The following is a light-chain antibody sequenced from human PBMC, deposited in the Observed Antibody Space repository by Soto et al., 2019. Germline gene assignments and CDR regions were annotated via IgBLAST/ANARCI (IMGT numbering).Light chain of an antibody. V-gene: IGKV3-15*01. Sequence: IVMTQSPVTLSMSPGDRATLSCRASQNVATNVAWYQQKPGQAPRLLIYGASIRAAGVPARFSGSGSVKEFTLTIGSLQASGFSVFYCHQATSGLRTFGRGTRVEV. J-gene: IGKJ1*01. CDR2: GAS. CDR3: HQATSGLRT. CDR1: QNVATN.